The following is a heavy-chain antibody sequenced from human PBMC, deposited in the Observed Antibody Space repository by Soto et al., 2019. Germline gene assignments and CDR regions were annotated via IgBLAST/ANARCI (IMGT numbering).Heavy chain of an antibody. D-gene: IGHD3-22*01. CDR3: ARAALRMYYDSSGYYYFDY. V-gene: IGHV3-21*01. CDR2: ISSSSSYI. CDR1: GFTFSSYS. Sequence: EVQLVESGGGLVKPGGSLRLSCAASGFTFSSYSMNWVRQAPGKGLEWVSSISSSSSYIYYADSVKGRFTISRDNAKNSRYLQMNSLRAEDTAVYYCARAALRMYYDSSGYYYFDYWGQGTLVTVSS. J-gene: IGHJ4*02.